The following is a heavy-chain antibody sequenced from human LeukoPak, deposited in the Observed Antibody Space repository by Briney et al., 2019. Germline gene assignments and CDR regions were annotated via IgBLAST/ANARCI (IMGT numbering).Heavy chain of an antibody. CDR2: ISSRGSTI. CDR1: GLTFSDYY. V-gene: IGHV3-11*04. CDR3: ARERQNKDFWSGGDY. Sequence: GGSLRLSCAASGLTFSDYYMSWIRQAPGKGLECVSYISSRGSTIFYADSVKGRFTISRDNAKHSLYLQMNTLRPEDTAVYYCARERQNKDFWSGGDYWGQGTLVTVSS. J-gene: IGHJ4*02. D-gene: IGHD3-3*01.